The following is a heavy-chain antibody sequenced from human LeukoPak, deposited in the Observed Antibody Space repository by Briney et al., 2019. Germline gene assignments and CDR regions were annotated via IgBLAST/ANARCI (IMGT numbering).Heavy chain of an antibody. J-gene: IGHJ4*02. CDR1: GGSINSYY. CDR3: ARGGKATVVTM. V-gene: IGHV4-4*07. Sequence: SETLSLTCTVSGGSINSYYWSWVRQPAGKGLEWIGRIYSSGSTNYNPSLKSRVSMSVDTSKNQFSLKLTSVTAADTAVYYCARGGKATVVTMWGQGILVTVSS. D-gene: IGHD4-23*01. CDR2: IYSSGST.